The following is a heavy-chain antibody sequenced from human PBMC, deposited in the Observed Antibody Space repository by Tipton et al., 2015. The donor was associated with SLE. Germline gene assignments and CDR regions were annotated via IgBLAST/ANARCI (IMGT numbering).Heavy chain of an antibody. CDR2: IYYSGST. Sequence: TLSLTCIVSGGSIRSGGYYWSWIRQHPGKGLEWIGNIYYSGSTHYNPSLKSRVTILVDTSRNQFSLKLSSVTAADTAVYYCASGRGIAVTVTDAFDIGGQGTVVTVSS. CDR3: ASGRGIAVTVTDAFDI. J-gene: IGHJ3*02. CDR1: GGSIRSGGYY. D-gene: IGHD6-19*01. V-gene: IGHV4-31*03.